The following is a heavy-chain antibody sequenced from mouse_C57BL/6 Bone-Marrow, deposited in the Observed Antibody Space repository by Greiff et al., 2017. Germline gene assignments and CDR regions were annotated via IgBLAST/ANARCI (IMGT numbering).Heavy chain of an antibody. J-gene: IGHJ4*01. Sequence: QVHVKQSGPELVKPGASVKISCKASGYTFTDYYINWVKQRPGQGLEWIGWIFPGSGSTYYNEKFKGKATLTVDKSSSTAYMQLSSLTSEDSAVYYCARGDYYGSSYGAMDYWGQGTSVTVSS. CDR1: GYTFTDYY. CDR3: ARGDYYGSSYGAMDY. CDR2: IFPGSGST. D-gene: IGHD1-1*01. V-gene: IGHV1-75*01.